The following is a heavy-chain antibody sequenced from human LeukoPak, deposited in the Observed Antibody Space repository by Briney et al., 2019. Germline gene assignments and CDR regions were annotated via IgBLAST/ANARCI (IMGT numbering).Heavy chain of an antibody. J-gene: IGHJ4*02. CDR1: GYTFTSCD. D-gene: IGHD6-19*01. V-gene: IGHV1-8*01. CDR2: MNPNSGNT. Sequence: ASVKVSCKASGYTFTSCDINWVRQATGQGLEWMGWMNPNSGNTGYGQSFQGRITMTRDISIGTAHMELSNLTSEDTAIYYCTRGSSGRRDNWGRGTLVTVSA. CDR3: TRGSSGRRDN.